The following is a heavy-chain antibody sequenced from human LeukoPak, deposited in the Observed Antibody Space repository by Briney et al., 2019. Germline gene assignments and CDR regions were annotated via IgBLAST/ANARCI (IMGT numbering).Heavy chain of an antibody. D-gene: IGHD3-22*01. V-gene: IGHV1-2*02. CDR3: ARGYYYDSSGYYYVVGDAFDI. J-gene: IGHJ3*02. Sequence: ASVKVSCKASGYTFSGYYMHWVRQAPAQGLEWMGWINPNSGGTNYAQKFQGRVTMTRDTSISTAYMELRRLRSDDTAVYYCARGYYYDSSGYYYVVGDAFDIWGQGTMVAVSS. CDR1: GYTFSGYY. CDR2: INPNSGGT.